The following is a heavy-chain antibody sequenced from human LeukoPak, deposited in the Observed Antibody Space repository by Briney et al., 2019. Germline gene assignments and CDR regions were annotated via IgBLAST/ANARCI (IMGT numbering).Heavy chain of an antibody. Sequence: IPSETLSLTCAVSGGSIRSSSYYWGWIRQPPGKGLEWIVNIYYDGSAYYNPSLKSRVTISIETSKSQFSLKVNSVTAADTAVYYCVRWDTDSFFDYWGQGKMVFVSS. V-gene: IGHV4-39*01. CDR3: VRWDTDSFFDY. J-gene: IGHJ4*02. CDR1: GGSIRSSSYY. D-gene: IGHD5-18*01. CDR2: IYYDGSA.